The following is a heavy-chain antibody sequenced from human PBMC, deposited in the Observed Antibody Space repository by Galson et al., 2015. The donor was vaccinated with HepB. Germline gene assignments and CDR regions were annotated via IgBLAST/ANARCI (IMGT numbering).Heavy chain of an antibody. CDR2: INHSGST. D-gene: IGHD2-15*01. J-gene: IGHJ4*02. CDR3: ARVKITRSVVFAATPPPYFDY. CDR1: GGSFSGYY. V-gene: IGHV4-34*01. Sequence: SETLSLTCAVYGGSFSGYYWSWIRQPPGKGLEWIGEINHSGSTNYNPSLKSRVTISVDTSKNQFSLKLGSVTAADTAVYYCARVKITRSVVFAATPPPYFDYWGQGTLVTVSP.